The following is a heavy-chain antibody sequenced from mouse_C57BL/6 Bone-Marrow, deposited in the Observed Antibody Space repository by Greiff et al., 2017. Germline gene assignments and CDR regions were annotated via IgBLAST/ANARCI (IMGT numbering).Heavy chain of an antibody. CDR1: GYTFTDYE. J-gene: IGHJ2*01. Sequence: QVQLQQSGAELVRPGASVTLSCKASGYTFTDYEMHWVKQTPVHGLEWIGAIDPETGGTAYNQKFKGKAILTADKSSSTAYMELRSLTSQDSAVYYCTRLAFYYGISCFDYWGQGTTLTVSS. CDR3: TRLAFYYGISCFDY. V-gene: IGHV1-15*01. CDR2: IDPETGGT. D-gene: IGHD1-1*01.